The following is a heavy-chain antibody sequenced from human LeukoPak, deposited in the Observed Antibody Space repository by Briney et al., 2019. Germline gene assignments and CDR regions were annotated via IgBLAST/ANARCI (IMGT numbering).Heavy chain of an antibody. CDR3: ARDPEYYYYGMDV. CDR1: GGSFSGYY. CDR2: INHSGST. V-gene: IGHV4-34*01. Sequence: SETLSLTCAVYGGSFSGYYWSWIRQPPGKGLEWIGEINHSGSTNYNPSLKSRVTISVDTSKNQFFLKLSSVTAADTAVYYCARDPEYYYYGMDVWGQGTTVTVSS. D-gene: IGHD1-14*01. J-gene: IGHJ6*02.